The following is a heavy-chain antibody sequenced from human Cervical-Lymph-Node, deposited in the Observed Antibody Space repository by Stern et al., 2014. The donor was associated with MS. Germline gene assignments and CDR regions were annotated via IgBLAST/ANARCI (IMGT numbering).Heavy chain of an antibody. J-gene: IGHJ4*02. Sequence: QVQLVESGAEVKKPGSSVKVSCKASGGTLSSYAISWVRQAPGQGLEWVGGIIPIFDVPHYAQKFQGRVTMTADDSTSTAYMELSSLRSEDTAVYYCARDLTRGTDWGWGQGTLVIVSS. CDR3: ARDLTRGTDWG. CDR2: IIPIFDVP. CDR1: GGTLSSYA. V-gene: IGHV1-69*01. D-gene: IGHD3-9*01.